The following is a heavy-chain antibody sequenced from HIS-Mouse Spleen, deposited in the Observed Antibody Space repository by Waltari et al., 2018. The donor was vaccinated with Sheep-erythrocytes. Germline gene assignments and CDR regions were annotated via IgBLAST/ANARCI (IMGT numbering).Heavy chain of an antibody. CDR3: AKVWGSGSYYNPAFDI. V-gene: IGHV3-30*18. J-gene: IGHJ3*02. Sequence: VQPGRSLRLSCAASGFTFSSYGMHWVRQAPGKGLEWVAVISYDGSNKYYADSVKGRLTISRDNSKNTLYLQMNSLRAEDTAVYYCAKVWGSGSYYNPAFDIWGQGTMVTVSS. CDR2: ISYDGSNK. CDR1: GFTFSSYG. D-gene: IGHD3-10*01.